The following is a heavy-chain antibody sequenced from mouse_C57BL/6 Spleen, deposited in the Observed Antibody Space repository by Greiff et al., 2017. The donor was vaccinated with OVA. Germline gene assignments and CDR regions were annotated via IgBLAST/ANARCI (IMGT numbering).Heavy chain of an antibody. CDR3: ARSGGNYAAWFAY. V-gene: IGHV1-50*01. D-gene: IGHD2-1*01. CDR1: GYTFTSYW. CDR2: IDPSDSYT. Sequence: QVQLQQPGAELVKPGASVKLSCKASGYTFTSYWMQWVKQRPGQGLEWIGAIDPSDSYTNYNQKLKGKATLTVDTPSSTAYMQLSSLTSEDSAVDYGARSGGNYAAWFAYWGQGTLVSVSA. J-gene: IGHJ3*01.